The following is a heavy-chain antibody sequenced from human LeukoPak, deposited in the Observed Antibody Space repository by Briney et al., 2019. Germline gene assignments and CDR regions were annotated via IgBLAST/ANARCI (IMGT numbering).Heavy chain of an antibody. D-gene: IGHD2-2*01. CDR2: ISSSGSTI. V-gene: IGHV3-11*04. Sequence: GGSLRLSCAASGFTFSDYYMSWIRQAPGKGLEWVSYISSSGSTIYYADSVKGRFTISRDNAKNSLYLQMNSLRAEDTAVHYCARDPDPVGYCSSTSCYDRIDYFDYWGQGTLVTVSS. J-gene: IGHJ4*02. CDR1: GFTFSDYY. CDR3: ARDPDPVGYCSSTSCYDRIDYFDY.